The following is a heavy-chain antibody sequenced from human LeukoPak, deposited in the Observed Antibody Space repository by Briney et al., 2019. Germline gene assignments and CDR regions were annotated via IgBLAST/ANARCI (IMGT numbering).Heavy chain of an antibody. J-gene: IGHJ3*02. Sequence: ASVKVSCKASGYTFTSYYMHWVRQAPGQGLEWMGIINPSGGSTSYAQKFQGRVTMTRDTSTSTVYMELSSLRSEDTAVYYCARDLDPGGYDYAFDIWGQGTMVTVSS. V-gene: IGHV1-46*01. CDR3: ARDLDPGGYDYAFDI. CDR1: GYTFTSYY. D-gene: IGHD5-12*01. CDR2: INPSGGST.